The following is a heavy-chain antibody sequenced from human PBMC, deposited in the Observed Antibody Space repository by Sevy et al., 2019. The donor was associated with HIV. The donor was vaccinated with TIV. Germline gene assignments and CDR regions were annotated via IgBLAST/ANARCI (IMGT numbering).Heavy chain of an antibody. CDR3: AKYGRTAFRYYYYYYMDV. CDR2: ISGSGGGT. J-gene: IGHJ6*03. D-gene: IGHD3-10*01. V-gene: IGHV3-23*01. Sequence: GGSLRLSCAASGFTFSSYAMSWVRQAPGKGLEWVSAISGSGGGTYYADSVKGRFTISRDNSKNTMYLQMNSLRAEDMAVYYCAKYGRTAFRYYYYYYMDVWGQGTTVTVSS. CDR1: GFTFSSYA.